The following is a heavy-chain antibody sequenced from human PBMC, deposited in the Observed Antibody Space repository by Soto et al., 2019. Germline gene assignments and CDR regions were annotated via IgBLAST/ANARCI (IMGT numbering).Heavy chain of an antibody. V-gene: IGHV4-34*01. J-gene: IGHJ4*02. CDR2: INHSGGT. Sequence: AVYGGSFSGYYWTWIRQAPGKGLEWIGEINHSGGTNYNSSLKSRVTISIDTSKNQFSLILYSVTAADTAVYYCARDDEGLNLGYWGQGTLVTVSS. CDR3: ARDDEGLNLGY. CDR1: GGSFSGYY. D-gene: IGHD3-16*01.